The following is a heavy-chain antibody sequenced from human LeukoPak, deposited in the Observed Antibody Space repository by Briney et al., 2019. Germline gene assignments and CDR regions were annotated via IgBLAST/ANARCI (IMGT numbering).Heavy chain of an antibody. CDR2: IHYSGST. D-gene: IGHD3-10*01. V-gene: IGHV4-39*01. CDR1: GGSISSSSYY. Sequence: SETLSLTCTVSGGSISSSSYYWGWIRQPPGKGLEWIGSIHYSGSTYYNPSLKRRVTISVDTSKNQFSLKLGSVTAADTAVYYCARTHYYGSGSYYNGIDYWGQGTLVTVSS. CDR3: ARTHYYGSGSYYNGIDY. J-gene: IGHJ4*02.